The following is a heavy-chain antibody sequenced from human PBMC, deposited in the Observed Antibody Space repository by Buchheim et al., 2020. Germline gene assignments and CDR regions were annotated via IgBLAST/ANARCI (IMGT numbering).Heavy chain of an antibody. V-gene: IGHV4-4*02. CDR2: IYHSGTT. D-gene: IGHD6-6*01. CDR1: GGSISSSNW. CDR3: ANRIATRAEWFDP. Sequence: QVQLQESGPGLVKPSGTLSLTCAVSGGSISSSNWWSWVRQPPGKGLERIGEIYHSGTTNYNPSLKSRVTISADKSKKQVSLKLTSVTAADTAVYYCANRIATRAEWFDPWGQGTL. J-gene: IGHJ5*02.